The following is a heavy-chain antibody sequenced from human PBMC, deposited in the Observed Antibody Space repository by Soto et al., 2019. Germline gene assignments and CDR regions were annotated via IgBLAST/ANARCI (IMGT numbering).Heavy chain of an antibody. CDR3: ARSYSSGWEFDY. V-gene: IGHV3-11*01. D-gene: IGHD6-19*01. CDR1: GFTFSNYY. Sequence: GSLRLSCGASGFTFSNYYMSWIRQAPGKGLEWVSYISSTGRTIYYADSVKGRFTVSGDNAQNSLSLKLNSLRVEDTAVYYCARSYSSGWEFDYWGQGTQVTVSS. CDR2: ISSTGRTI. J-gene: IGHJ4*02.